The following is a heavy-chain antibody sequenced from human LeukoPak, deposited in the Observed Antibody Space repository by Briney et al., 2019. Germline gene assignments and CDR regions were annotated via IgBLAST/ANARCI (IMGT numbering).Heavy chain of an antibody. Sequence: GRSLRLSCAASGFTCSSYGMHWLRQAPGKGLEGLAVISYDGRSKYYADSVEGRLTISRDISKNTLDLQMNSMRAEDTAVYYCAKGSSDYYGSGSLDYWGQGTLVTVSS. J-gene: IGHJ4*02. CDR1: GFTCSSYG. D-gene: IGHD3-10*01. CDR2: ISYDGRSK. V-gene: IGHV3-30*18. CDR3: AKGSSDYYGSGSLDY.